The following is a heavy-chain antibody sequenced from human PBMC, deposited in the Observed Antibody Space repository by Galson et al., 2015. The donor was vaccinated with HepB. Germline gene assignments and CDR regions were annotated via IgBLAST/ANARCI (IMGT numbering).Heavy chain of an antibody. CDR3: TTGGSYYVY. D-gene: IGHD3-16*01. CDR2: IKSKTDGGTT. CDR1: GSTFSNAW. J-gene: IGHJ4*02. Sequence: SLRLSCAASGSTFSNAWMSWVRQAPGKGLEWVGHIKSKTDGGTTDYAAPVKGRFTISRDDSKNTLFLQMNSLKTEDTAVYYCTTGGSYYVYWGLGTLVTVSS. V-gene: IGHV3-15*01.